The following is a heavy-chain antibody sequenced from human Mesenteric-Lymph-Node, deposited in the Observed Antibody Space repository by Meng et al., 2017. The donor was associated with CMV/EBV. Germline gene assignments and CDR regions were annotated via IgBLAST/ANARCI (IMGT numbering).Heavy chain of an antibody. Sequence: SSYARSWVRQAPGKGLEWVSVIYTGGSSTYYAESVKGRFTISRDNSKNTVYLQMSSLRVEDTALYYCAVLGHGSSSGPGRGKEYFQHWGQGTLVTVSS. CDR1: SSYA. V-gene: IGHV3-23*03. J-gene: IGHJ1*01. CDR3: AVLGHGSSSGPGRGKEYFQH. CDR2: IYTGGSST. D-gene: IGHD6-6*01.